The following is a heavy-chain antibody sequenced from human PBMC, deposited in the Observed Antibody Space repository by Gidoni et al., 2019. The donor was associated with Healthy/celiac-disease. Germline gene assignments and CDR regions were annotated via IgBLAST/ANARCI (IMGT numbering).Heavy chain of an antibody. V-gene: IGHV3-15*01. CDR3: TTDGVAYCGGDCYPYFDY. CDR2: IKSKTDGGTT. J-gene: IGHJ4*02. Sequence: EVQLVESGGGLVKPGGSLRLSCAASGFTFSNAWMSWVRQAPGKGLEWVGRIKSKTDGGTTDYAAPVKGRFTISRDDSKNTLYLQMNSLKTEDTAVYYCTTDGVAYCGGDCYPYFDYWGQGTLVTVSS. D-gene: IGHD2-21*02. CDR1: GFTFSNAW.